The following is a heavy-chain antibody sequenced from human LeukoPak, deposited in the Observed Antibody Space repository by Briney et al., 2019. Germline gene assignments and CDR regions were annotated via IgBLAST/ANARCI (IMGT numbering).Heavy chain of an antibody. CDR3: AKDANDFWSGYHIIGFGDTYFDY. V-gene: IGHV3-30*02. Sequence: HPGGSLRLSCAASGFTFSSYGMHWVRQAPGKGLEWVAFIRYDGSNKYYADSVKGRFTISRDNSKNTLYLQMNSLRAEDTAVYYCAKDANDFWSGYHIIGFGDTYFDYWGQGTLVTVSS. D-gene: IGHD3-3*01. CDR2: IRYDGSNK. J-gene: IGHJ4*02. CDR1: GFTFSSYG.